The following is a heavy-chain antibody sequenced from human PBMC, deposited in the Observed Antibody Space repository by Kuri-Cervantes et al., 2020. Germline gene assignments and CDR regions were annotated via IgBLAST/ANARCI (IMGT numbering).Heavy chain of an antibody. CDR3: ARGAPYCGGDCYPDAIYYFYYMDV. D-gene: IGHD2-21*02. CDR2: INHSGST. V-gene: IGHV4-34*01. J-gene: IGHJ6*03. CDR1: GGSFSGYY. Sequence: GSLRLSCAVYGGSFSGYYWSWIRQPPGKGLEWIGEINHSGSTNYNPSLKGRVTISVDTSKNQFSLKLSSVTAADTAVYYCARGAPYCGGDCYPDAIYYFYYMDVWGKGTTVTVSS.